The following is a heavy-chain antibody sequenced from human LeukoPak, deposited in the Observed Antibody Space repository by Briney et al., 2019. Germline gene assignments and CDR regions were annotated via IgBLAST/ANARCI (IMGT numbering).Heavy chain of an antibody. D-gene: IGHD3-16*01. J-gene: IGHJ4*02. CDR1: GFTFSSYW. CDR3: ARAHVGGSSFDY. V-gene: IGHV3-7*04. Sequence: PGGSLRLSCAASGFTFSSYWMSWVRQAPGKGLEWAANIKKDGSEEYYVDSVKGRFTISRNNDRNSLYLQMNSLRVEDTAVYYCARAHVGGSSFDYWGQGTLVTVSS. CDR2: IKKDGSEE.